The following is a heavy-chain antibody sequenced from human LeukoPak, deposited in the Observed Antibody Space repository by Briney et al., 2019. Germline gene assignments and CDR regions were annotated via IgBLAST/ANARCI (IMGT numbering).Heavy chain of an antibody. J-gene: IGHJ4*02. CDR1: GFTFSSYA. CDR2: ISGSGGST. V-gene: IGHV3-23*01. Sequence: GRSLRLSCAASGFTFSSYAMSWVRQAPGKGLEWVSAISGSGGSTYYADSVKGRFTISRDNSKNTLYLQMNSLRAEDTAVYYCARAQDGYNPVESMVYFDYWGQGTLVTVSS. D-gene: IGHD5-24*01. CDR3: ARAQDGYNPVESMVYFDY.